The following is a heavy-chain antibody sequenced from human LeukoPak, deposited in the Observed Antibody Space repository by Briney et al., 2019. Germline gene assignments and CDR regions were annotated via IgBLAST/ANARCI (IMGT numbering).Heavy chain of an antibody. V-gene: IGHV1-69*05. J-gene: IGHJ4*02. D-gene: IGHD3-3*01. CDR3: PTTHLPISGVVMHGSAFDY. CDR1: GGTFSSDA. CDR2: VIAIFGTA. Sequence: GASVKVSCKASGGTFSSDAISWVRQAPGQGLEWMGGVIAIFGTANYVQKFQGRVTITTDESTSAAYMGRSSVRCEDTAVYYCPTTHLPISGVVMHGSAFDYWGQGTLVTVSS.